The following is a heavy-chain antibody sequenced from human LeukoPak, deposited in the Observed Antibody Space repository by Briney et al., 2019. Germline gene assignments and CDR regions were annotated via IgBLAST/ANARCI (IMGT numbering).Heavy chain of an antibody. D-gene: IGHD2-2*01. CDR2: INSDGSWT. V-gene: IGHV3-74*01. J-gene: IGHJ4*02. CDR1: GSYW. CDR3: VSFYETY. Sequence: GGSLRLSCAASGSYWMHWVRQAPGKELVWVSHINSDGSWTSYADSVKGRFTISKDNAKNTVYLQMNNLRAEDTAVYYCVSFYETYWGRGTLVTVSS.